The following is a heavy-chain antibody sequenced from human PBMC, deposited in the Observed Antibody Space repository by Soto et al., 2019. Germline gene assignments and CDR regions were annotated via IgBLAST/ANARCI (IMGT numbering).Heavy chain of an antibody. CDR2: IWYDGSNK. J-gene: IGHJ6*02. CDR3: ARVGYSYGYRAGGMDV. D-gene: IGHD5-18*01. CDR1: GFTFSSYG. V-gene: IGHV3-33*01. Sequence: QVQLVESGGGVVQPGRSLRLSCAASGFTFSSYGMHWVRQAPGKGLEWVAVIWYDGSNKYYADSVKGRFTISRDNSKNTLDLQMNSLRAEDTAVYYCARVGYSYGYRAGGMDVWGQGTTVTVSS.